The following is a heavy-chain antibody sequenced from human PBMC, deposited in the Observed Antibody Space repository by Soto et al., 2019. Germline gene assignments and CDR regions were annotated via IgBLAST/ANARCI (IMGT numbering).Heavy chain of an antibody. J-gene: IGHJ4*02. CDR1: GFVFNDYA. CDR3: ARGSSTTPTSYGYLAY. D-gene: IGHD4-17*01. Sequence: EVQLLESGGGLVQPGGSLRLSCAASGFVFNDYAISWVRQAPGKGLEWVSGISASGGRTYYADSVKGRLSVSRDNSNNTVFPQINRLRDEDTAMYYCARGSSTTPTSYGYLAYWGQGTLVTVSS. V-gene: IGHV3-23*01. CDR2: ISASGGRT.